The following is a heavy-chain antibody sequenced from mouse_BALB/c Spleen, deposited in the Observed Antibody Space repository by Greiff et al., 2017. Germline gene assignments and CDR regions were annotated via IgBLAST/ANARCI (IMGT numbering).Heavy chain of an antibody. CDR2: IYPYNGGT. V-gene: IGHV1S29*02. J-gene: IGHJ4*01. D-gene: IGHD3-1*01. Sequence: DVQLQESGPELVKPGASVKISCKASGYTFTDYNMHWVKQSHGKSLEWIGYIYPYNGGTGYNQKFKSKATLTVDNSSSTAYMELRSLTSEDSAVYYCARGGSGYVDYYAMDYWGQGTSVTVSS. CDR3: ARGGSGYVDYYAMDY. CDR1: GYTFTDYN.